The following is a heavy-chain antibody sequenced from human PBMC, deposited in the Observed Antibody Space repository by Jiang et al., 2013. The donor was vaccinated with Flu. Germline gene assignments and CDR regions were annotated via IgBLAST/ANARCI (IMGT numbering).Heavy chain of an antibody. CDR3: ARRSYYRYFDY. V-gene: IGHV4-39*01. CDR1: GGSISSSSYY. J-gene: IGHJ4*02. Sequence: SLTCTVSGGSISSSSYYWGWIRQPPGKGLEWIGSIDYSESTYYNPSLKSRVTISADMSKNQFSLNLSSVTAADTAVYYCARRSYYRYFDYWGQGTLVTVSS. D-gene: IGHD1-26*01. CDR2: IDYSEST.